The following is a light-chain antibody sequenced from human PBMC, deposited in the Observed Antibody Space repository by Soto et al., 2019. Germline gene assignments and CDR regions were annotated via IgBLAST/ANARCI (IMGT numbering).Light chain of an antibody. CDR3: XXXGSSGWT. J-gene: IGKJ1*01. CDR2: GAS. CDR1: QSVSSSY. Sequence: EIVLTQSPGTLSLSPGERATLSCRASQSVSSSYLAWYQQKPGQAPRLLIYGASSRATGIPDRFSGSGSGTDFTLTISRLEPXXXXXXXXXXXGSSGWTFGQGTKVEIK. V-gene: IGKV3-20*01.